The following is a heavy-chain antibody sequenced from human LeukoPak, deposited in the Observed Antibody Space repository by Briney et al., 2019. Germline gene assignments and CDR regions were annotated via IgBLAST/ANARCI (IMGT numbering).Heavy chain of an antibody. CDR3: ARDLSSRDAF. CDR2: IHQNGGTE. V-gene: IGHV3-7*03. J-gene: IGHJ4*02. Sequence: GGSLRLSCAASGFTVSNYWMSWVRQAPGEGLEWVACIHQNGGTEYYVDSVKGRFAISRDNSKNSLHLQMSSLTVEDTAVYYCARDLSSRDAFWGQGTLAIVSS. CDR1: GFTVSNYW. D-gene: IGHD6-13*01.